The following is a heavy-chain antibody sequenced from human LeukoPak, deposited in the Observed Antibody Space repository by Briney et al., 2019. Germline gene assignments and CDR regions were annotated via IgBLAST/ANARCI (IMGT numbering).Heavy chain of an antibody. V-gene: IGHV3-23*01. J-gene: IGHJ4*02. D-gene: IGHD4-17*01. CDR2: FSSGDGRT. CDR3: AISTSDYGDSLYYLHY. CDR1: AFTFRIYA. Sequence: GGSLRLSCAASAFTFRIYAMSWVRQAPGKGLEWVSVFSSGDGRTYYADSVKGRFTISRDNSKNTLFLQMNSLGAEDTAVYYCAISTSDYGDSLYYLHYWGQGTLVTVSS.